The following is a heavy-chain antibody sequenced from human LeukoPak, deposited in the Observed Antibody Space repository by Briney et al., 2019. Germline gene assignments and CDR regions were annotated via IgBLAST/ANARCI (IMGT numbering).Heavy chain of an antibody. CDR1: GFTFKKYW. CDR2: IKEDGSET. V-gene: IGHV3-7*01. Sequence: GESLRLSCAASGFTFKKYWMNWVRQVPGKGLECLGNIKEDGSETYYADSVKGRFTIFRDNPKNLLFLQINSLRVEDTAVYYCARETPRRGETRDGYRWGQGTLVTVSS. CDR3: ARETPRRGETRDGYR. D-gene: IGHD5-24*01. J-gene: IGHJ4*02.